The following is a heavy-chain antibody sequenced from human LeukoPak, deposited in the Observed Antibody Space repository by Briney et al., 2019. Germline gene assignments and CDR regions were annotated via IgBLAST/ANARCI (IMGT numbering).Heavy chain of an antibody. CDR2: ISGDSGST. Sequence: GGSLRLSCAASGFTFDDYAMHWVRQAPGKGLEWVSLISGDSGSTYYADSVKGRFTISRDNSKNSLYLQMNSLRTEDTALYHCAKDHYGPYYFDYWGQGTLVTVSS. CDR3: AKDHYGPYYFDY. J-gene: IGHJ4*02. V-gene: IGHV3-43*02. D-gene: IGHD3-10*01. CDR1: GFTFDDYA.